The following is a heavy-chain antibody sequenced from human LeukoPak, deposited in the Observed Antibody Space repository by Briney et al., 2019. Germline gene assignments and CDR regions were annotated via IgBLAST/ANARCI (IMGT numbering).Heavy chain of an antibody. Sequence: ASVKVSCKASGYTFTGYYMHWVRQAPGQGLEWMGWINTNTGNPTYAQGFTGRFVFSLDTSVSTAYLQISSLKAEDTAVYYCASEGTAAGPPYFDYWGQGTLVTVSS. CDR1: GYTFTGYY. V-gene: IGHV7-4-1*02. D-gene: IGHD6-13*01. CDR2: INTNTGNP. J-gene: IGHJ4*02. CDR3: ASEGTAAGPPYFDY.